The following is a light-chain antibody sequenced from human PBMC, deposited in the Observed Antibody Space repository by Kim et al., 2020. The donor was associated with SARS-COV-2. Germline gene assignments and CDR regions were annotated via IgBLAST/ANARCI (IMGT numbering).Light chain of an antibody. Sequence: SSELTQDPAVSVALGQTVRITCQGDSLRSYYVRWYQQKPGQAPIVVIFGKNNRPSGIPDRFSGSTSGNTASLTITGAQAEDEADYCCSSRDSNGYVLFGGGTQLTVL. CDR3: SSRDSNGYVL. J-gene: IGLJ2*01. CDR1: SLRSYY. V-gene: IGLV3-19*01. CDR2: GKN.